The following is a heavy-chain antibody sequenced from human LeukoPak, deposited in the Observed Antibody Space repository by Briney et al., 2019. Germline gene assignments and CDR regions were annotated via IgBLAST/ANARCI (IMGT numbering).Heavy chain of an antibody. CDR1: GYTFTGYY. CDR2: INPNSGGT. CDR3: ARDIDDSSGTGDY. Sequence: ASVKVSCKASGYTFTGYYMHWVRQAPGQGLEWMGWINPNSGGTNYAQKFQGWVTMTRDTSISTAYMELSRLRSDDTAVYYCARDIDDSSGTGDYWGQGTLVTVSS. D-gene: IGHD3-22*01. V-gene: IGHV1-2*04. J-gene: IGHJ4*02.